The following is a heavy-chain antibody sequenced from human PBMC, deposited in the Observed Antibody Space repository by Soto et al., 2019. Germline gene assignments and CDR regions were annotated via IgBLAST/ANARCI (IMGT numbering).Heavy chain of an antibody. CDR3: AAPPYYSGSGHYFYYGMDV. J-gene: IGHJ6*02. CDR2: IVVGSGNT. Sequence: SVKVSCKASGFTFTNSAVQWVRQARGQRLEWIGWIVVGSGNTNYAQEFQERVTFTRDMSTSTAYMELSSLRSEDTAVYYCAAPPYYSGSGHYFYYGMDVWGQGTTVTVSS. CDR1: GFTFTNSA. V-gene: IGHV1-58*01. D-gene: IGHD3-10*01.